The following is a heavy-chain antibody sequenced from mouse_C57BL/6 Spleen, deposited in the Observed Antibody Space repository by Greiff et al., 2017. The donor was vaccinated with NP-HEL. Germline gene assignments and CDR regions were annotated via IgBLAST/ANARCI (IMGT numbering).Heavy chain of an antibody. CDR1: GYTFTSYW. D-gene: IGHD1-1*01. Sequence: QVQLQQPGAELVRPGSSVKISCKASGYTFTSYWMDWVKQRPGQGLEWIGSIYPSDGETNYNQKFKDKATLTVDKSSSTAYMQLSSLTTEDSTVYYCAREGITTVAGYAMDYWGQGTSVTVSS. CDR3: AREGITTVAGYAMDY. CDR2: IYPSDGET. J-gene: IGHJ4*01. V-gene: IGHV1-61*01.